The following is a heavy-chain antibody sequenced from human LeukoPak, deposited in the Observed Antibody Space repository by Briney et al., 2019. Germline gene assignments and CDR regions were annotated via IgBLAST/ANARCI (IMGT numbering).Heavy chain of an antibody. J-gene: IGHJ6*03. D-gene: IGHD6-6*01. CDR3: ARDRDIAARPDYYYYYMDV. V-gene: IGHV1-69*13. Sequence: SVKVSCKASGGTFSSYAISWVRQAPGQGLEWMGGIIPIFGTANYAQKFQGRVTITADESTSTAYMELSSLRSEDTAVYYCARDRDIAARPDYYYYYMDVWGKGTTVTVPS. CDR1: GGTFSSYA. CDR2: IIPIFGTA.